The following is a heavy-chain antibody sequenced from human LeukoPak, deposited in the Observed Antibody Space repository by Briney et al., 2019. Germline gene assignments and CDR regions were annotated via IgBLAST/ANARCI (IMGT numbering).Heavy chain of an antibody. V-gene: IGHV4-30-4*07. J-gene: IGHJ5*02. Sequence: SETLSLTRAVSGGSISSGGYSWSWIRQPPGKGLEWIGYIYYSGSTYYNPSLKSRVTISVDTSKNQFSLKLRSVTAADTAVYYCARAALYSMGFDPWGQGTLVTVSS. CDR1: GGSISSGGYS. CDR2: IYYSGST. CDR3: ARAALYSMGFDP. D-gene: IGHD2-21*01.